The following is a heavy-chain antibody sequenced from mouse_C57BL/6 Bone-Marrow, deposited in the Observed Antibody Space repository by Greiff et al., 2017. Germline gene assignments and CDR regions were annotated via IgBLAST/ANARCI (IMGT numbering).Heavy chain of an antibody. Sequence: QVQLQQSGAELARPGASVKLSCKASGYTFTSYGISWVKQRTGQGLEWIGEIYPRSGNTYYNEKFKGKATLTADKSSSTAYMELRSLTSEDSAVYFCARWVATPAWFAYWGQGTLVTVSA. V-gene: IGHV1-81*01. J-gene: IGHJ3*01. CDR1: GYTFTSYG. D-gene: IGHD1-1*02. CDR2: IYPRSGNT. CDR3: ARWVATPAWFAY.